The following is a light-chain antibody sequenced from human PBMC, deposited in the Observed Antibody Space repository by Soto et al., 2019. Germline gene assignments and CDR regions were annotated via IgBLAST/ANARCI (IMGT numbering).Light chain of an antibody. J-gene: IGLJ2*01. Sequence: QSVLTQPASVSGSPGQSITISCTGTSSDVGSYNLVSWYQQHPGKAPKLMIYEGSKRPSGVSNRFSGSKSGNTASLTFSGLQAEDEADYYCCSYAGSSTIHVVFGGGTKATVL. CDR1: SSDVGSYNL. CDR3: CSYAGSSTIHVV. V-gene: IGLV2-23*03. CDR2: EGS.